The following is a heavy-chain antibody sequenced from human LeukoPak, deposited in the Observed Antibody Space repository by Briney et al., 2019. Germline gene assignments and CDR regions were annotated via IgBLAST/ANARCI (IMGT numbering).Heavy chain of an antibody. CDR1: GGSFSFYY. CDR2: ISQSGST. CDR3: ARDRRTVTMRLFDY. Sequence: SETLSLTCGVSGGSFSFYYWSWIRQPPGKGLEWIGEISQSGSTNYNPSLKSRVNISLDTSENQFSLKLSSVTAADTAVYYCARDRRTVTMRLFDYWGQGTLVTVSS. J-gene: IGHJ4*02. D-gene: IGHD4-17*01. V-gene: IGHV4-34*01.